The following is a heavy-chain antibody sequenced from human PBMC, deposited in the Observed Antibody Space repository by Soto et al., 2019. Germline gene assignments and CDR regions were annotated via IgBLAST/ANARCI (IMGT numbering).Heavy chain of an antibody. D-gene: IGHD3-22*01. CDR1: GGSISSGGYY. V-gene: IGHV4-31*03. J-gene: IGHJ4*02. CDR2: TYYSGST. CDR3: ARGRPNYYDSSGYSLKFDY. Sequence: NPSETLSLTCTVSGGSISSGGYYWSWIRQHPGKGLEWIGYTYYSGSTYYNPSLKSRVTISVDTSKNQFSLKLSSVTAADTAVYYCARGRPNYYDSSGYSLKFDYWGQGTLVTVSS.